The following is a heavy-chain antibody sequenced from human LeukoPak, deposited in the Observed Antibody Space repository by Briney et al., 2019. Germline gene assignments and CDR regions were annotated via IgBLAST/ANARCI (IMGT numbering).Heavy chain of an antibody. Sequence: SETLSLTCTVSGGSVSSGSYYWSWIRQPPGKGLEWIGYVYYHGGTNYNPSLKSRVTISVDTSKNQFSLKLTSVTAADTAVYYCARRVGTRDWYFDLWGRGTLVTVSS. J-gene: IGHJ2*01. V-gene: IGHV4-61*01. D-gene: IGHD1-14*01. CDR2: VYYHGGT. CDR3: ARRVGTRDWYFDL. CDR1: GGSVSSGSYY.